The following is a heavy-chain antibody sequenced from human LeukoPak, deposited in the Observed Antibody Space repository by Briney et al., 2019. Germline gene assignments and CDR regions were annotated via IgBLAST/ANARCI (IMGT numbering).Heavy chain of an antibody. CDR3: ARADYYDSSGYTVDYYYYGMDV. Sequence: GASVKVSCKASGGTFSSYAISWVRQAPGQGLEWMGRIIPILGIANYAQKFQGRVTITADKSTSTAYMELSSLRSEDTAVYYCARADYYDSSGYTVDYYYYGMDVWGQGTTVIVSS. V-gene: IGHV1-69*04. D-gene: IGHD3-22*01. CDR1: GGTFSSYA. CDR2: IIPILGIA. J-gene: IGHJ6*02.